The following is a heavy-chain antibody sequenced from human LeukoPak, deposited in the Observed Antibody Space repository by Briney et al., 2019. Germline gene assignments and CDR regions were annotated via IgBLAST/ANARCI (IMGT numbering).Heavy chain of an antibody. Sequence: KSGGPLRLSCAASGFTFSDYYMTWVRQAPGKGLEWVSYISSSSNTVYYADSVKGRLTVSRGNANNSLYVQMTNLRAEDTAVYYCARRAMGATSFDYWGQGTLVTVSS. CDR1: GFTFSDYY. D-gene: IGHD1-26*01. CDR3: ARRAMGATSFDY. CDR2: ISSSSNTV. J-gene: IGHJ4*02. V-gene: IGHV3-11*04.